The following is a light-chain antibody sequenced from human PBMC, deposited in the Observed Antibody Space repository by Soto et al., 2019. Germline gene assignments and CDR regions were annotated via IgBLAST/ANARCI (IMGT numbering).Light chain of an antibody. V-gene: IGLV2-14*01. CDR3: SSYTSSSVVV. CDR2: EVS. CDR1: SSDVGGYNY. Sequence: QSALTQPASVSGSPRQSITISYTGTSSDVGGYNYVSWYQQHPGKAPKLMIYEVSNRPSGVSNRFSGSKSGNTASLTISGLQAEDEADYYCSSYTSSSVVVFGGGTKLTVL. J-gene: IGLJ2*01.